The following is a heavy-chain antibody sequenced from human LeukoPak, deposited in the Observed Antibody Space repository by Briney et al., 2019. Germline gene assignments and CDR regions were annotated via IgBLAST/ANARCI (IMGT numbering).Heavy chain of an antibody. D-gene: IGHD2-2*02. Sequence: SVKVSCKASGGTFSSYAISWVRQAPGQGLEWMGGIIPIFGTANYAQKFQGRVTITADESTSTAYMELSSLRSEDTAVYYCARDCSSTSCYISAFDIWGQGTMVTVSS. CDR2: IIPIFGTA. CDR1: GGTFSSYA. CDR3: ARDCSSTSCYISAFDI. V-gene: IGHV1-69*13. J-gene: IGHJ3*02.